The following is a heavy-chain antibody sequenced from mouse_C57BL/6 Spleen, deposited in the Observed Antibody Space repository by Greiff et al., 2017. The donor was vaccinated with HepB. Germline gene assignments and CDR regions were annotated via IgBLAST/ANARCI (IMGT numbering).Heavy chain of an antibody. J-gene: IGHJ2*01. CDR2: IDPETGGT. V-gene: IGHV1-15*01. CDR3: TREGLDY. Sequence: QVQLQQSGAELVRPGASVTLSCKASGYTFTDYEMHWVKQTPVHGLEWIGAIDPETGGTAYNQKFKGKAILTADKSSSTAYMELRSLTSQDSAVYSCTREGLDYWGQGTTLTVSS. CDR1: GYTFTDYE. D-gene: IGHD3-3*01.